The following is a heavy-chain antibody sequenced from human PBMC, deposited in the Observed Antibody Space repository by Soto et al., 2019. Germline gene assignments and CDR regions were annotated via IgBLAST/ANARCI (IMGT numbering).Heavy chain of an antibody. CDR1: GYSFYNSG. V-gene: IGHV1-18*01. CDR2: ISVFNGYA. D-gene: IGHD1-1*01. Sequence: QVQLVQSGPELKKPGASVKVSCKTSGYSFYNSGISWVRQAPGQGLEWMGWISVFNGYAHYAQKFQGRVSMTADTLTSTAYMELRGPRSDDTARYYCSKNGTSWFASWGQGTPVTVSS. CDR3: SKNGTSWFAS. J-gene: IGHJ5*01.